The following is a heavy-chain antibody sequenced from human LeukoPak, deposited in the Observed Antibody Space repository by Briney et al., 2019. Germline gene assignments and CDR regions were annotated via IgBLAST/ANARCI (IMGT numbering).Heavy chain of an antibody. V-gene: IGHV3-23*01. CDR3: AKEDYDHYDSSGYYPYFDY. CDR2: ISGSGGST. CDR1: GFTFSSYA. J-gene: IGHJ4*02. D-gene: IGHD3-22*01. Sequence: GGSLRLSCAASGFTFSSYAMSWVRQAPGKGLEWVSAISGSGGSTYYADSVKGRFTISRDNSKNTLYLQMNSLRAEDTAVYYCAKEDYDHYDSSGYYPYFDYWGQGTLVTVSS.